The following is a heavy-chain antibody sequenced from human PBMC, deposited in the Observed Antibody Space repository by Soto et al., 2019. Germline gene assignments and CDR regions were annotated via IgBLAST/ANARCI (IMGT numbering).Heavy chain of an antibody. CDR3: XXXXXXXXXPPLTFDP. V-gene: IGHV3-7*01. CDR1: KFTFSTYW. D-gene: IGHD3-9*01. CDR2: INEDGSER. Sequence: EVQLVESGGGLVQPGGSLRLSCTASKFTFSTYWMTWVRQAPGNGLEWVANINEDGSERHYVDSVKGRFTISRDNTNXXXXXXXXXXXXXXXXXXXXXXXXXXXXXPPLTFDPWGQGTLVTVSS. J-gene: IGHJ5*02.